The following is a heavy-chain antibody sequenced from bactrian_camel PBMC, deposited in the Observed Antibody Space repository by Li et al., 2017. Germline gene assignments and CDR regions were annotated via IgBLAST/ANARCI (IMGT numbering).Heavy chain of an antibody. CDR3: AADRSIAKMIAGRGY. Sequence: VQLVESGGGSVQPGGSLRLSCAVSGFTFSTQDMAWVRQTPGKGLERVSAINRGGDSTYYADSVKGRSTISRDNAKNVLYLQMNSLKTDDTAVYYCAADRSIAKMIAGRGYWGQGTQVTVS. J-gene: IGHJ6*01. D-gene: IGHD4*01. CDR1: GFTFSTQD. CDR2: INRGGDST. V-gene: IGHV3S40*01.